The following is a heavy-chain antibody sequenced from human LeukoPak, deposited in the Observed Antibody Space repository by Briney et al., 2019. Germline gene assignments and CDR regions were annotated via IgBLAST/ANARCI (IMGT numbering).Heavy chain of an antibody. CDR3: ARDQDYYGSGSYGPDY. V-gene: IGHV4-38-2*02. Sequence: PSETLSLTCTVSGYSITSGYYWGWIRQPPGKGLEWIGSSYHSGSTFYNPSLKSRVTISVDTFKNQFSLKLSSVTAADTAVYYCARDQDYYGSGSYGPDYWGQGTLVTVSS. CDR1: GYSITSGYY. D-gene: IGHD3-10*01. CDR2: SYHSGST. J-gene: IGHJ4*02.